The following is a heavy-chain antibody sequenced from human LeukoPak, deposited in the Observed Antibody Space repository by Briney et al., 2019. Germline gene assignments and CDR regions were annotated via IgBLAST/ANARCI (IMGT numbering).Heavy chain of an antibody. J-gene: IGHJ3*02. V-gene: IGHV4-4*02. Sequence: SETLSLTCAVSGGSIGSRNWWSWVRQPPGKGLQWIGEIYQSGSSIYNPSLRSRVTMSVDKSKDQLSLKLSSVTAADTAVYYCARGRSLVPNAFDIWGQGTMVTVSS. CDR1: GGSIGSRNW. CDR3: ARGRSLVPNAFDI. D-gene: IGHD3-9*01. CDR2: IYQSGSS.